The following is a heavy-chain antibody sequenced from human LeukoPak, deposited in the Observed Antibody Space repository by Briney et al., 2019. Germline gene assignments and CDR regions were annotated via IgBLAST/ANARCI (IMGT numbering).Heavy chain of an antibody. V-gene: IGHV1-3*01. CDR3: AREGSMVRGVIHY. Sequence: GASEKVFCNASGYTFTRYAMHWVRQAPGQRLEWMGWINAGNGNTKYSQKFQGRVTITRDTSASTAYMELSSLRSEDTAVYYCAREGSMVRGVIHYWGQGTLVTVSS. J-gene: IGHJ4*02. CDR2: INAGNGNT. CDR1: GYTFTRYA. D-gene: IGHD3-10*01.